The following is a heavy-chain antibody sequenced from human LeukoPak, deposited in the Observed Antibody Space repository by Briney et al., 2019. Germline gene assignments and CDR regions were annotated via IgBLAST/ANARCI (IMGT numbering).Heavy chain of an antibody. CDR2: IYSGGST. CDR1: GFTVSSNY. V-gene: IGHV3-53*01. Sequence: GGSLRLSCAASGFTVSSNYMSWVRQAPGKGLEWVSVIYSGGSTYYADSVKGRFTISRDNSKNTLYLQMNSLRAEDTAVYYCAKWDYYDSSGYPPRGYYFDYWGQGTLVTVSS. J-gene: IGHJ4*02. D-gene: IGHD3-22*01. CDR3: AKWDYYDSSGYPPRGYYFDY.